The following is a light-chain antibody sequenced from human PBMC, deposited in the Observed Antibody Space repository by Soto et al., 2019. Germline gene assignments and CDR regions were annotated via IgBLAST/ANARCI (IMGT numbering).Light chain of an antibody. J-gene: IGKJ1*01. CDR1: QSVNNY. CDR2: DTS. V-gene: IGKV3D-15*01. CDR3: MQYNKWPLRT. Sequence: EIVLTQSPATLSLSPGERATLSCRASQSVNNYLAWYQQKPGQAPRLLIYDTSDRASGIPARFSGSGSGTEFTLTINSLQSEDFGVYFCMQYNKWPLRTFGQGTKVDIK.